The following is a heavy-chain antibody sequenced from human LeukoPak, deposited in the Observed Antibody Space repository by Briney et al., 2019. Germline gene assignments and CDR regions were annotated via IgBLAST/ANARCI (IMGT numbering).Heavy chain of an antibody. CDR1: GYSVSSGYY. J-gene: IGHJ6*03. CDR3: ASGYDILTGYYEDYYYYYMDV. Sequence: SETLSLTCTVSGYSVSSGYYWGWIRQPPGKGLEWIGSMYHSGDTYYNPSLKSRVTISVDTSKNQLSLKLSSVTAADTAVYYCASGYDILTGYYEDYYYYYMDVWGKGTTVTVSS. D-gene: IGHD3-9*01. V-gene: IGHV4-38-2*02. CDR2: MYHSGDT.